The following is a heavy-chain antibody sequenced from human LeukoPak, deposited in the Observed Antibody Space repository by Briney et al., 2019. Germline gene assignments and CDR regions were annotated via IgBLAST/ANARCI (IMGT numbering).Heavy chain of an antibody. V-gene: IGHV4-4*07. CDR1: GGSIISYY. D-gene: IGHD3-10*01. CDR3: ARGSGSASYYNGFDY. CDR2: IYTSGST. J-gene: IGHJ4*02. Sequence: SETLSFTCTVPGGSIISYYWSWIRQPAGKGLEWIGRIYTSGSTNYNPSLKSRVTMSVDTSKNQFSLKLSSVTAADTDLYYCARGSGSASYYNGFDYWGQGTLVTVSS.